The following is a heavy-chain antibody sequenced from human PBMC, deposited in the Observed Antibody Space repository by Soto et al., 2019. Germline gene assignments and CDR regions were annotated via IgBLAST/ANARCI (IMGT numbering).Heavy chain of an antibody. Sequence: QVQLVQSGAEVKEPGASVKVSCKTSGYTFTTYGLSWVRQAPGQGLEWMGWISGYNAEIYYAQKFQGRVTLTKDTATSTVYMELRTLRSDDTAVYYCAGDFNWIGHACLDLFDPWGHGTLVIVSS. CDR1: GYTFTTYG. CDR2: ISGYNAEI. V-gene: IGHV1-18*01. CDR3: AGDFNWIGHACLDLFDP. J-gene: IGHJ5*02. D-gene: IGHD3-3*01.